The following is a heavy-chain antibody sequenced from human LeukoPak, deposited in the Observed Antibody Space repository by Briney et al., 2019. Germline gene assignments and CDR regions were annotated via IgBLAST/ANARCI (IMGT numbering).Heavy chain of an antibody. CDR2: IRSKAYDETT. D-gene: IGHD3-10*01. CDR1: GFTFGDYA. J-gene: IGHJ4*02. CDR3: TRDLLWFGELQGFDY. V-gene: IGHV3-49*04. Sequence: GGSLRLSCTASGFTFGDYAMNWVRQAPGKGLEWVGFIRSKAYDETTEYAASVKGRFTISRDDSKSIAYLQMNSLKTEDTAVYYCTRDLLWFGELQGFDYWGRGTLVTVSS.